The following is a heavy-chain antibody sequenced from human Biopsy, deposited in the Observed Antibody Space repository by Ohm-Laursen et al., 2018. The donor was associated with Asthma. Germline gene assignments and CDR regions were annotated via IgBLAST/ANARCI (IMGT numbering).Heavy chain of an antibody. Sequence: SLRLSCAASGFTVSTNGMSWVRQAPGKGLEWVANIKKDGSEKYYVDSVKGRFTISRDNAKNSLYLHMNSLRAEDTAVYYCASGGYCTSPTCPWGRYATDVWGQGTTVTVSS. CDR2: IKKDGSEK. CDR1: GFTVSTNG. V-gene: IGHV3-7*01. CDR3: ASGGYCTSPTCPWGRYATDV. J-gene: IGHJ6*02. D-gene: IGHD2-2*01.